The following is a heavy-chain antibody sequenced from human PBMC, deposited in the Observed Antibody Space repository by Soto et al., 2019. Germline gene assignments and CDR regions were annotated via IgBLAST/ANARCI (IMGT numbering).Heavy chain of an antibody. V-gene: IGHV1-18*01. J-gene: IGHJ6*02. CDR1: GYSFTSYG. D-gene: IGHD1-26*01. CDR2: ISAYNGNT. Sequence: QVQLVQSGAEVKKPGASVKVSCKASGYSFTSYGITWVRQAPGQGLEWMGWISAYNGNTNYAQNLQGRVTMTTDTSTTTAYMELRSLKSDDTAVYYCAREDGTSGRYYSAMDVWGQGTTVTVSS. CDR3: AREDGTSGRYYSAMDV.